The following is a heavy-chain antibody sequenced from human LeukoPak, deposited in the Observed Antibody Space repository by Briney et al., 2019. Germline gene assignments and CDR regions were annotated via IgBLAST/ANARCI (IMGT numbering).Heavy chain of an antibody. Sequence: GASVKVSCKASGGTFSSYAISWVRQAPGQGLEWMGGIIPIFGTANYAQKFQGRVTITADKSTSTAYMELSSLRSEDTAVYYCARGGDSSGWYYAPNYYWGQGTLVTVSS. V-gene: IGHV1-69*06. CDR2: IIPIFGTA. D-gene: IGHD6-19*01. J-gene: IGHJ4*02. CDR1: GGTFSSYA. CDR3: ARGGDSSGWYYAPNYY.